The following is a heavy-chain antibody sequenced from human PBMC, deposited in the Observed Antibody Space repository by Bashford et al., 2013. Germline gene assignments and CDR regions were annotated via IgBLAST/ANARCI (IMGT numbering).Heavy chain of an antibody. CDR3: ARGGYYGSGSYYFDY. CDR2: INHSGST. J-gene: IGHJ4*02. Sequence: SETLSLTCAVYGGSFSGYYWSWIRQPPGKGLEWIGEINHSGSTNYNPSLKSRVTILVDTSKNQFSLKLSSVTAADTAVYYCARGGYYGSGSYYFDYWGQGTLVTVSS. D-gene: IGHD3-10*01. CDR1: GGSFSGYY. V-gene: IGHV4-34*01.